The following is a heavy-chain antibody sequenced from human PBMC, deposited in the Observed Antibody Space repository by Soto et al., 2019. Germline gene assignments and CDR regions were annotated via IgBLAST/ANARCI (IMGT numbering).Heavy chain of an antibody. CDR3: TKGRLTYYDFWSGLDV. CDR1: GFTFSSDG. J-gene: IGHJ6*02. CDR2: ISYDGSNK. Sequence: GWSLRLSCAASGFTFSSDGIHRVRQGPGKGLEWVAVISYDGSNKYYADSVKGRFTSPRDNSKNTLYLQMNSLRAEDTAVYYCTKGRLTYYDFWSGLDVWGQGTTVTVS. V-gene: IGHV3-30*18. D-gene: IGHD3-3*01.